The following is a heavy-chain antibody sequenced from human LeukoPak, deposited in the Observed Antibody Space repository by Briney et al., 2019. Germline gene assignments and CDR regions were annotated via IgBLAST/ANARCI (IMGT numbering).Heavy chain of an antibody. V-gene: IGHV1-18*01. CDR3: ARDRANSELWFGELGIDY. CDR1: GYTFTSYG. Sequence: ASVKVSCKASGYTFTSYGISWVRQAPGQGLEWVGWISAYNGNTNYAQKLQGRVTMTTDTSTSTAYMELRSLRSDDTAVYYCARDRANSELWFGELGIDYWGQGTLVTVSS. CDR2: ISAYNGNT. D-gene: IGHD3-10*01. J-gene: IGHJ4*02.